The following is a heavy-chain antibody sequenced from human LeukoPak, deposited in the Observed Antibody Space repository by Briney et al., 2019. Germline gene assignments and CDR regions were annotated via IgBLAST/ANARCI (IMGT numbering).Heavy chain of an antibody. CDR3: ARDHGGKVDRYFDH. CDR1: GYPFASYG. CDR2: ISAYKGNT. D-gene: IGHD4-23*01. J-gene: IGHJ2*01. Sequence: ASVKVSCKASGYPFASYGISWVRQAPGQGLEWMGWISAYKGNTNYAQKFQGRVTMTTDTSTSTAYMELRSLRSDDTAVYYCARDHGGKVDRYFDHWGRGTLVTVSS. V-gene: IGHV1-18*01.